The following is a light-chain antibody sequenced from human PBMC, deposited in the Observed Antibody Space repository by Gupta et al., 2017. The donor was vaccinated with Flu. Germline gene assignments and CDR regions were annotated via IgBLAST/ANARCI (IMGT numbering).Light chain of an antibody. CDR1: QSVSSN. CDR2: GAS. J-gene: IGKJ3*01. Sequence: LATLSVSPGERATLSCRASQSVSSNVAWYQQKPGQVPRLLIYGASTGATGVPAKFSGSGSGTEFSLTISSLQSEDFAVYYCQQYNNWPFTFGPGTKVEIK. CDR3: QQYNNWPFT. V-gene: IGKV3-15*01.